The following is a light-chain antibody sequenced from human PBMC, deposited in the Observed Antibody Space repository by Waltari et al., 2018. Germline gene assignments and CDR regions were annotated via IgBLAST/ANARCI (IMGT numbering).Light chain of an antibody. J-gene: IGLJ7*01. Sequence: QSVLTQPPSVSAAPGQRVTISCSGGSSTIGNNYVSWYRQFPGTAPKLPIYENTERPSGIPGRISGSKSGTSATLDITGLQAGDEADYYCGTWDSSLSGAVFGGGTHLTVL. V-gene: IGLV1-51*02. CDR1: SSTIGNNY. CDR3: GTWDSSLSGAV. CDR2: ENT.